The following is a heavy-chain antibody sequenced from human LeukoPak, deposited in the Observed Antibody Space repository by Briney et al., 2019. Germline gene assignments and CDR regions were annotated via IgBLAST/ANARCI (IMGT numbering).Heavy chain of an antibody. CDR3: ARDSLIYDSSGYYWQN. CDR2: INWNGGRT. CDR1: GFTFDDYG. Sequence: GGSLRLSCAASGFTFDDYGMSWVRQAPGKGLEWVSGINWNGGRTGYADSVKGRFTISRDNAKNSLHLQMNSLRAEDTALYYCARDSLIYDSSGYYWQNWGQGTLVTVSS. J-gene: IGHJ4*02. V-gene: IGHV3-20*04. D-gene: IGHD3-22*01.